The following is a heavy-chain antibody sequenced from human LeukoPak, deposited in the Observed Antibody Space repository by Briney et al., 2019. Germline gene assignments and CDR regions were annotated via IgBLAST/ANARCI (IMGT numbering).Heavy chain of an antibody. CDR1: GFTFSDYY. CDR3: ARDLAPMGGGWNFDY. Sequence: GGSLRLSCAASGFTFSDYYMSWIRQAPGKGLEWVSYISSSSSYTNYADSVKGRFTISRDNAKNSLYPQMNSLRAEDTAVYYCARDLAPMGGGWNFDYWGQGTLVTVSS. J-gene: IGHJ4*02. V-gene: IGHV3-11*06. D-gene: IGHD6-19*01. CDR2: ISSSSSYT.